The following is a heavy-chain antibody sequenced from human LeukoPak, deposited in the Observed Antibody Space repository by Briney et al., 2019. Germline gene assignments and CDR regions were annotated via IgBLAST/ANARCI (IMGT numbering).Heavy chain of an antibody. J-gene: IGHJ4*02. CDR2: IYYSGST. CDR1: GGSISSSNYY. V-gene: IGHV4-39*07. D-gene: IGHD6-13*01. Sequence: SETLSLTCTVSGGSISSSNYYWGWIRQPPGKGLEWIANIYYSGSTYYNPSLKSRVTISVDTSNNQFSLKLTSVTAADTAVYYCARDVVAAPGTWDYWGQGTLVTVSS. CDR3: ARDVVAAPGTWDY.